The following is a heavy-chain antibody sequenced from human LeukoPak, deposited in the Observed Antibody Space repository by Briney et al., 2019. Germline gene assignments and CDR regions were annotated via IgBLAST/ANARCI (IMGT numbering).Heavy chain of an antibody. CDR2: ISWNDDH. CDR1: GFSLSTSGVG. J-gene: IGHJ3*02. CDR3: AHREVHYYGGAFDI. D-gene: IGHD3-10*01. V-gene: IGHV2-5*01. Sequence: ESGPTLVKPTQTLTLTCTFSGFSLSTSGVGVGWIRQPPGKALEWLALISWNDDHRYRPSLKSRLTVTKDTSKNQVVLTMTNMDPADTAIYYCAHREVHYYGGAFDIWGQGTLVTVSS.